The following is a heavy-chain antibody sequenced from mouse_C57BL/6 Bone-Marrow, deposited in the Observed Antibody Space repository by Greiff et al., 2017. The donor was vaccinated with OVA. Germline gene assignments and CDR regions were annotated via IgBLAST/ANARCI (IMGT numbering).Heavy chain of an antibody. CDR2: VYPRDGSS. V-gene: IGHV1-78*01. CDR1: GYTFTDHT. J-gene: IGHJ1*03. D-gene: IGHD1-1*01. CDR3: ARPPLYYYGSSYWYFDV. Sequence: VQLQQSDAELVKPGASVKISCKVSGYTFTDHTIHWMKQRPEQGLEWIGYVYPRDGSSKYNEKFKGKATLTADKSSSTAYMQLNSLTSEDSAVYFCARPPLYYYGSSYWYFDVWGTGTTVTVSS.